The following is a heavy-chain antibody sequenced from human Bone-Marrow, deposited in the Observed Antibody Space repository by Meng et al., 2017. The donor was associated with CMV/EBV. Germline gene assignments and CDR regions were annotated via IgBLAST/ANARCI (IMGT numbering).Heavy chain of an antibody. D-gene: IGHD4-11*01. CDR3: ARQAHYTSPFDY. J-gene: IGHJ4*02. CDR2: IWYHGSDK. CDR1: GFTFSSYW. Sequence: GESLKISCAASGFTFSSYWMHWVRQAPGKGLEWVAIIWYHGSDKYYADSVKGRFTISRDNSKNTLYLQMNSLRAEDTAVYYCARQAHYTSPFDYWGQGTLVTVSS. V-gene: IGHV3-33*08.